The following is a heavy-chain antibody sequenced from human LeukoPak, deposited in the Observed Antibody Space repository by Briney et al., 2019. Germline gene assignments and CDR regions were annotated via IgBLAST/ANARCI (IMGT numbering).Heavy chain of an antibody. CDR1: GGSISGSSYY. CDR2: IYYSGST. D-gene: IGHD4-23*01. CDR3: ARRPGTTVVTRGVRVSWFDP. J-gene: IGHJ5*02. Sequence: PSETLSLTCTVSGGSISGSSYYWGWIRQPPGKGLEWIGSIYYSGSTYYNPSLKSRVTISVDTSRNQFSLKLSSVTAADTAVYYCARRPGTTVVTRGVRVSWFDPWGQGTLVTVSS. V-gene: IGHV4-39*07.